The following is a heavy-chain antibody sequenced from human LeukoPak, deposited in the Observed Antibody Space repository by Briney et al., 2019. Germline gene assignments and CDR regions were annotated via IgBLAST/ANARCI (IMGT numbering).Heavy chain of an antibody. V-gene: IGHV3-48*01. D-gene: IGHD4-11*01. CDR2: INIISSEI. Sequence: PGGSLRLSCAASGFTFSSYSMNWVRQAPGKGLEWVSYINIISSEIYYGDSVKGRFTISTDNAKNSVYLQMNSLRVEDTAVYYCARNEYSTLDYWGQGTLVTVSS. CDR1: GFTFSSYS. J-gene: IGHJ4*02. CDR3: ARNEYSTLDY.